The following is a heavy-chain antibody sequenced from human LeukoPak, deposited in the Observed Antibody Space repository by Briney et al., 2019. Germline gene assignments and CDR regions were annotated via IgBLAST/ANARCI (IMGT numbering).Heavy chain of an antibody. D-gene: IGHD4-23*01. CDR2: INPNSGGT. V-gene: IGHV1-2*06. J-gene: IGHJ3*02. CDR1: GYSFTGYY. Sequence: ASVKVSCKASGYSFTGYYMHLVRQAPGQGLEWIGRINPNSGGTNYAQKFQGRATMTRDTSISTAYMELSSLRSDDTAVYYCARDLSMTMVVTRDALDIWGQGTMVTVSS. CDR3: ARDLSMTMVVTRDALDI.